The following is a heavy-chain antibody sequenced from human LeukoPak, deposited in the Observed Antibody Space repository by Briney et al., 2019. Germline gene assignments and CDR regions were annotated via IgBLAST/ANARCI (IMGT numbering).Heavy chain of an antibody. J-gene: IGHJ4*02. CDR1: GGSISSGSYY. V-gene: IGHV4-61*02. CDR3: ARDPMTTGFD. CDR2: IYTSGST. Sequence: PSQTLSLTCTVSGGSISSGSYYWSWIRQPAGKGLEWIGRIYTSGSTNYNPSLKSRVTISVDTSKNQSSLKLSSVTAAYTAVYSCARDPMTTGFDWGQGTLVTVSS. D-gene: IGHD4-11*01.